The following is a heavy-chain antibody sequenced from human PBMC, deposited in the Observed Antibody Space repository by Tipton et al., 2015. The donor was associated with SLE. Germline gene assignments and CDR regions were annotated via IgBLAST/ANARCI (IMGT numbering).Heavy chain of an antibody. CDR2: IYYSGST. J-gene: IGHJ4*02. CDR3: ARWAGPTVNFDY. D-gene: IGHD4-11*01. V-gene: IGHV4-59*01. CDR1: GGSISSYY. Sequence: TLSLTCTVSGGSISSYYWSWIRQPPGKGLEWIGYIYYSGSTNYNPSLKSRVTISVDTSKNHFYLKLSSVTAADTAVYYCARWAGPTVNFDYWGQGPLVTVSS.